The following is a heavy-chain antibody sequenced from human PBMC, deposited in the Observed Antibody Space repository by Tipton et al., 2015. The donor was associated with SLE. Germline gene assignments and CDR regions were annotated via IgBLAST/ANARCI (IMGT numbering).Heavy chain of an antibody. CDR3: ARATPVGATGY. Sequence: LRLSCTVSGGSISSGSYYWSWIRQPAGKGLEWIGHIYTSGSTNYNPSLKSRVTISVDTSKNQFSLKLSSVTAADTAVYYCARATPVGATGYWGQGTLVTVSS. V-gene: IGHV4-61*09. CDR2: IYTSGST. D-gene: IGHD1-26*01. CDR1: GGSISSGSYY. J-gene: IGHJ4*02.